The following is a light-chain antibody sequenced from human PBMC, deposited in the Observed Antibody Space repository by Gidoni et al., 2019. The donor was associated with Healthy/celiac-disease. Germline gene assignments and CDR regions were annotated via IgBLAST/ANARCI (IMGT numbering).Light chain of an antibody. CDR2: DAA. J-gene: IGKJ3*01. CDR1: QSVS. Sequence: EIVLTQSPATLSLSPGESATLSCRASQSVSRLLIYDAANRATGIPARFSGSGSGTDFTLTISSLEPEDFAVYYCQQRSNWPPFTLGPGTKVEIK. V-gene: IGKV3-11*01. CDR3: QQRSNWPPFT.